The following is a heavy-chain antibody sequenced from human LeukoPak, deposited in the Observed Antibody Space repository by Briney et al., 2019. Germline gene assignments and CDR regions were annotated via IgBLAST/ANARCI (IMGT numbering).Heavy chain of an antibody. CDR3: ASDGYYDSSGYRKHDGFDI. V-gene: IGHV3-66*01. CDR2: IYSGGIT. CDR1: GFTVSTNY. Sequence: GGSLRLSCAASGFTVSTNYMSWVRQAPGKGLEWVSLIYSGGITQYADSVKGRFTISRDNSKNTLYLQMTSLRAEDTAVYHCASDGYYDSSGYRKHDGFDIWGQGTLVTVSS. D-gene: IGHD3-22*01. J-gene: IGHJ3*02.